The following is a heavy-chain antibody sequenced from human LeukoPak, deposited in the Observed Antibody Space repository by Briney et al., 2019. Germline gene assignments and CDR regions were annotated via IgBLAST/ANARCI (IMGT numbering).Heavy chain of an antibody. CDR1: GGSISCYN. D-gene: IGHD6-13*01. CDR3: ARSGIAAAGTDNWFDP. J-gene: IGHJ5*02. Sequence: SATLSLTCTVSGGSISCYNWSWIPPPPGKRLENIWYIYYSGSTNYNPTLKSRVTISVDTSKNEFSLKLSSVTAADTAVYYCARSGIAAAGTDNWFDPWGQGTLVTVSS. V-gene: IGHV4-59*08. CDR2: IYYSGST.